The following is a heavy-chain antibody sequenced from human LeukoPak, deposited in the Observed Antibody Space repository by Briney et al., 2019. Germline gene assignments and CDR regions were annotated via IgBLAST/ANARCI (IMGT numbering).Heavy chain of an antibody. CDR1: GFTFSNNW. Sequence: GGSLRLSCAASGFTFSNNWMTWVRQAPGKGLEWVASVKKDESEKYYVDSVKGRFTISRDNAKNSLYLQMNSLRAEDTAVYYCATSRSHYYYDSSGYFDYWGQGTLVTVSS. V-gene: IGHV3-7*03. CDR3: ATSRSHYYYDSSGYFDY. CDR2: VKKDESEK. D-gene: IGHD3-22*01. J-gene: IGHJ4*02.